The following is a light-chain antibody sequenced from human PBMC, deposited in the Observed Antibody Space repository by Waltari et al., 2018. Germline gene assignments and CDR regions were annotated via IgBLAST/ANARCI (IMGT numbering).Light chain of an antibody. J-gene: IGKJ1*01. Sequence: DIQLTQSPPSLSASVGDRVTITCRSSQSIDNYLNWYQQKPGKDPNLLIYAASSLQSGVPSSFSGSTSGTDFTLTISSLQPEDFATYYCQQSYKTPRTFGQGTKVEMK. CDR3: QQSYKTPRT. CDR2: AAS. CDR1: QSIDNY. V-gene: IGKV1-39*01.